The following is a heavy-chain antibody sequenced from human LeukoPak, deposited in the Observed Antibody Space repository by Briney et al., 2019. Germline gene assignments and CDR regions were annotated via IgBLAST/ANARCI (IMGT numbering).Heavy chain of an antibody. CDR3: ARGFGDPLIDYYYYYYMDV. Sequence: ASVKVSCKASGYTFTSYYMHWVRQAPGQGLEWMGIINPSGGSTSYAQKFQGRVTMTRDTSTSTVYMELSSLSSEDTAVYYCARGFGDPLIDYYYYYYMDVWGKGTTVTVSS. V-gene: IGHV1-46*01. J-gene: IGHJ6*03. CDR1: GYTFTSYY. D-gene: IGHD3-3*01. CDR2: INPSGGST.